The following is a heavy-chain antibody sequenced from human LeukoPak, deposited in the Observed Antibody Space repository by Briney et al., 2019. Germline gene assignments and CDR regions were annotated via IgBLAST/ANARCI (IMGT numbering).Heavy chain of an antibody. D-gene: IGHD3-10*01. J-gene: IGHJ4*02. CDR2: IYYSGST. CDR3: ARSYGSGSYHDY. Sequence: SETLSLTCTVPGGSISSSSYYWGWIRQPPGKGLEWIGSIYYSGSTYYNPSLKSRVTISVDTSKNQFSLKLSSVTAADTAVYYCARSYGSGSYHDYWGQGTLVTVSS. CDR1: GGSISSSSYY. V-gene: IGHV4-39*01.